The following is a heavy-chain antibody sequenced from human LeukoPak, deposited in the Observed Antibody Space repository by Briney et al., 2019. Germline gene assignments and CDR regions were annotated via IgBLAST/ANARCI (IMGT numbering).Heavy chain of an antibody. CDR1: GFTFSSYA. CDR3: AKDLGYCSGGSCYPNYFDY. D-gene: IGHD2-15*01. J-gene: IGHJ4*02. V-gene: IGHV3-30-3*01. Sequence: GRSLRLSCAASGFTFSSYAMHWVRQAPGKGLEWVAVISYDGSNKYYADSVKGRFTISRDNSKNTLYLQMNSLRAEDTAVYYCAKDLGYCSGGSCYPNYFDYWGQGTLVTVSS. CDR2: ISYDGSNK.